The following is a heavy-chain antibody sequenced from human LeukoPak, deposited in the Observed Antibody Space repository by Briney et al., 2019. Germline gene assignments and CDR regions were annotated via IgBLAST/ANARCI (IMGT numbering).Heavy chain of an antibody. V-gene: IGHV3-7*01. D-gene: IGHD3-3*01. CDR3: ARRNGGLRFLKCRFDY. CDR1: GFTFSSYW. CDR2: IKQDGSEK. J-gene: IGHJ4*02. Sequence: GGSLRLSCAASGFTFSSYWMSWVRQAPGKGLEWVANIKQDGSEKYYVDSVKGRFTISRDNAKNSLYLQMNSLRAEDTAVYYCARRNGGLRFLKCRFDYWGQGTLVTVSS.